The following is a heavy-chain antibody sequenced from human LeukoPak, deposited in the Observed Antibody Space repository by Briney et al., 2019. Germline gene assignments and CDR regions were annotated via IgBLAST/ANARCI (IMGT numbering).Heavy chain of an antibody. D-gene: IGHD4-17*01. CDR1: SGSSGGYY. J-gene: IGHJ2*01. V-gene: IGHV4-59*01. Sequence: SETLSLTCDVYSGSSGGYYWSWIRQPQGKGLGWIGYIYYSGSTNYNPSLKRRVTISVDTSKNQFSLTLSSVTAADTAVDYCASGDYGLWYFDLWGRGTLVTVSS. CDR3: ASGDYGLWYFDL. CDR2: IYYSGST.